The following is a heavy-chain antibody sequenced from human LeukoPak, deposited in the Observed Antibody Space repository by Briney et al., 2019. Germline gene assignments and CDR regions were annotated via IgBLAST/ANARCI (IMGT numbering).Heavy chain of an antibody. CDR3: ARGPYGDYEGDYYYGMDV. V-gene: IGHV4-31*03. D-gene: IGHD4-17*01. CDR2: IYYSGST. CDR1: GGSISSRGYY. J-gene: IGHJ6*02. Sequence: SETLSLTCTVSGGSISSRGYYWSWIRQHPGKGLEWIGYIYYSGSTYYNPSLKSRVTISVDTSKNQFPLKLSSVTAADTAVYYCARGPYGDYEGDYYYGMDVWGQGTTVTVSS.